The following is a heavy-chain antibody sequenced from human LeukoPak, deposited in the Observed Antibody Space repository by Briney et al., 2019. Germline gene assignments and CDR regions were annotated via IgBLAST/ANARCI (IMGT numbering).Heavy chain of an antibody. V-gene: IGHV4-31*03. D-gene: IGHD5-12*01. Sequence: SETLSLTCTVSGDSISSDRHYWSWIRQHPGEGLEWVGYINYFGSTYYNPSLRRRLTLSLDTSKSQFSLKLTSVTAADTATYYCARVEWLSHFDYWGQGTLVTVSS. CDR2: INYFGST. J-gene: IGHJ4*02. CDR3: ARVEWLSHFDY. CDR1: GDSISSDRHY.